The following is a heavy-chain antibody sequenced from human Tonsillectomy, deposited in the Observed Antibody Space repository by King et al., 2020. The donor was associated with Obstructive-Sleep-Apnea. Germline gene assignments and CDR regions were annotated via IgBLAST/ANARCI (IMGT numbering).Heavy chain of an antibody. CDR3: AGITGTTYAFDI. V-gene: IGHV4-39*07. Sequence: LQLQESGPGLVEPSETLSLTCTVSGGSISSSSYYWGWIRQPPGKGLEWIGSIYYTGSTYYNPPLKSRVTIAVDTSKNQFSLKLSSVTAADTAVYYCAGITGTTYAFDIWGQGTMVTVSS. CDR2: IYYTGST. CDR1: GGSISSSSYY. D-gene: IGHD1-7*01. J-gene: IGHJ3*02.